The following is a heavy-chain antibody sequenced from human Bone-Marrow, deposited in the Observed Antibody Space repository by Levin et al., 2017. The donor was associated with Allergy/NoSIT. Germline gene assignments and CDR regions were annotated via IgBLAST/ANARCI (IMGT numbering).Heavy chain of an antibody. CDR2: ISSSGSTI. Sequence: GESLKISCAASGFTFSDYYMTWIRQAPGKGLEWVSYISSSGSTIFYADSVKGRFTISRDNAKNSLSLQMNSLRAEDTAVYYCARWTTSTTGWYFDLWGRGTPVSVSS. CDR1: GFTFSDYY. J-gene: IGHJ2*01. D-gene: IGHD4-17*01. V-gene: IGHV3-11*01. CDR3: ARWTTSTTGWYFDL.